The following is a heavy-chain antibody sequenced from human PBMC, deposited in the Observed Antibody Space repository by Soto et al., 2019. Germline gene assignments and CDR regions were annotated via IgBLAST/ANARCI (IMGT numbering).Heavy chain of an antibody. CDR1: GDSVSSNSAT. D-gene: IGHD1-1*01. J-gene: IGHJ5*02. CDR2: TYYRSKWYT. Sequence: SQTLSLTCAISGDSVSSNSATWDWIRQSPSRGLEWLGRTYYRSKWYTDYAVSVKGRITINPDTSNNHLSLQLDSVTPDDTAVYYCARDQLEGNWFDPWGQGTLVTVSS. CDR3: ARDQLEGNWFDP. V-gene: IGHV6-1*01.